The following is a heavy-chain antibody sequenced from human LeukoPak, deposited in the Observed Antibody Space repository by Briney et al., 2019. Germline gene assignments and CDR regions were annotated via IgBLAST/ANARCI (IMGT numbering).Heavy chain of an antibody. V-gene: IGHV1-46*01. D-gene: IGHD4-17*01. CDR2: INPSGGST. Sequence: GASVKVSCKASGYTFTSYGISWVRQAPGQGLEWMGVINPSGGSTGYAQKFQDRVTMTRDTSTSTVYMELRGLKSDDTAVYYCARGMTTADYYSYMDVWGKGTTVTISS. J-gene: IGHJ6*03. CDR1: GYTFTSYG. CDR3: ARGMTTADYYSYMDV.